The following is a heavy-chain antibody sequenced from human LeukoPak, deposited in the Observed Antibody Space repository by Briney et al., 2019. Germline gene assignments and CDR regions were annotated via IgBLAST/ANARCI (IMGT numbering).Heavy chain of an antibody. CDR3: AKDHVWEFGYYFDD. J-gene: IGHJ4*02. CDR1: GFTFSSYW. D-gene: IGHD3-10*01. V-gene: IGHV3-7*01. CDR2: IKQDGSEK. Sequence: QAGGSLRLSCAASGFTFSSYWISWVRQAPGKGLEWVANIKQDGSEKYYVDSVKGRFTISRDNAKNSLYLQMNSLRGEDTAVYYCAKDHVWEFGYYFDDWGQGTLVTVSS.